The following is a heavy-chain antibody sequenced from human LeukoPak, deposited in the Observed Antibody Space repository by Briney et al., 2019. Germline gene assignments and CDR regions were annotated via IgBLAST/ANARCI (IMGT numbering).Heavy chain of an antibody. V-gene: IGHV4-59*08. CDR2: IYYSGST. CDR1: GGSISSYY. J-gene: IGHJ4*02. Sequence: SETLSLTCTVSGGSISSYYWSWIRQPPGKGLEWIGYIYYSGSTNYNPSLKSRVTISVDTSKNQFSLKLSSVTAADTAVYYCARHSTSRPFDYWGQGTLVTVSS. D-gene: IGHD2-2*01. CDR3: ARHSTSRPFDY.